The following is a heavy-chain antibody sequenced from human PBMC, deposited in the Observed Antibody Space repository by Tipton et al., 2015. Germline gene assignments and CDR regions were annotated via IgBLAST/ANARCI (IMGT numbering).Heavy chain of an antibody. CDR1: GGSITTAYW. V-gene: IGHV4-4*02. CDR3: AREQDSDGSEYDSSGLCGFDP. CDR2: IYHSGST. D-gene: IGHD3-22*01. J-gene: IGHJ5*02. Sequence: TLSLTCAVSGGSITTAYWWRWVRQPPGEGLEYIGEIYHSGSTDYNPSLRGRVTISVDKSNNQFSLRLKSVTAADTAVYYCAREQDSDGSEYDSSGLCGFDPWGQGTLVTVSS.